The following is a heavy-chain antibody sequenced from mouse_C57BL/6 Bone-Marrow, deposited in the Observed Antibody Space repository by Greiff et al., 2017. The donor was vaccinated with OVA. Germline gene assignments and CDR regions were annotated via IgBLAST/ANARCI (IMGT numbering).Heavy chain of an antibody. CDR1: GLNIKDDY. CDR3: TTDDYDGYFDV. Sequence: EVHLVESGAELVRPGASVKLSCTASGLNIKDDYMHWVKQRPEQGLEWIGWIDPENGDTEYASKFQGKATITADTSSNTAYLQLSSLTSEDTAVYYCTTDDYDGYFDVWGTGTTVTVSS. V-gene: IGHV14-4*01. J-gene: IGHJ1*03. CDR2: IDPENGDT. D-gene: IGHD2-4*01.